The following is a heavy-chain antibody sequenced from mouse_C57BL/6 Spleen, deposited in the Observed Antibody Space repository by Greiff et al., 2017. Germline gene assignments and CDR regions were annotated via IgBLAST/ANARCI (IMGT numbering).Heavy chain of an antibody. CDR2: INPSSGYT. CDR1: GYTFTSYW. V-gene: IGHV1-7*01. D-gene: IGHD2-5*01. CDR3: ARRDSNHYYAMDY. Sequence: QVQLQQSGAELAKPGASVKLSCKASGYTFTSYWMRWVKQRPGQGLEWIGYINPSSGYTKYNQKFKDKATLTADKSSSTAYMQLSSLTYEDSAVYYCARRDSNHYYAMDYWGQGTSVTVSS. J-gene: IGHJ4*01.